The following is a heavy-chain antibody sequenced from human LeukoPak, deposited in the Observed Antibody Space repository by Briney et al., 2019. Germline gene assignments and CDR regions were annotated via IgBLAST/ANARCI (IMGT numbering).Heavy chain of an antibody. J-gene: IGHJ4*02. CDR2: IYYSGST. V-gene: IGHV4-59*01. Sequence: SETLSLTFAVSRSSISTYYWVWIRQSPGKGLDWMGYIYYSGSTNYNPSRNSRVTISLDVSENQFCLKVNHVTAADTAVYYCERTEYGGNYSGIAVWDQGHLVTVSS. D-gene: IGHD1-26*01. CDR3: ERTEYGGNYSGIAV. CDR1: RSSISTYY.